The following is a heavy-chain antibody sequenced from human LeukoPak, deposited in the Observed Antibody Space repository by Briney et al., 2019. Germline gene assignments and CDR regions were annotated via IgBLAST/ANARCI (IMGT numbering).Heavy chain of an antibody. Sequence: SVKVSCKASGGTFSSYAISWVRQAPGQGLEWMGGIIPIFGTANYAQKFQGRVTITADESTSTAYMELSSLRSEDTAVYYCASENCGGDCYSRGDAFDIWGQGTMVTVSS. V-gene: IGHV1-69*13. J-gene: IGHJ3*02. CDR3: ASENCGGDCYSRGDAFDI. D-gene: IGHD2-21*02. CDR2: IIPIFGTA. CDR1: GGTFSSYA.